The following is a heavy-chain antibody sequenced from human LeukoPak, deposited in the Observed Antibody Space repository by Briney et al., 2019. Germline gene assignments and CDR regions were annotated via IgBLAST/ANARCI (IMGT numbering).Heavy chain of an antibody. D-gene: IGHD3-22*01. CDR3: ARESSGYYRDQKYYYYYYMDV. CDR1: GYTFTSYG. J-gene: IGHJ6*03. CDR2: ISAYNGDT. Sequence: ASVKVSCKASGYTFTSYGINWVRQAPGQGLEWMGWISAYNGDTNYAQKFQGRVTITADESTSTAYMELSSLRSEDTAVYYCARESSGYYRDQKYYYYYYMDVWGKGTTVTISS. V-gene: IGHV1-18*01.